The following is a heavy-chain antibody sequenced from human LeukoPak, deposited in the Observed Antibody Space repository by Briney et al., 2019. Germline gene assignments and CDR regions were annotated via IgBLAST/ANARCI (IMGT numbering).Heavy chain of an antibody. V-gene: IGHV4-59*05. J-gene: IGHJ5*02. CDR3: ARHYGP. CDR1: GGSISSNY. CDR2: IYDSGST. Sequence: SETLSLTCTVSGGSISSNYWSWIRQPPGKGLEWIGSIYDSGSTYYNPSLKSRVTISVDTSKNQFSLKLNSVTAADTAVYYCARHYGPWGQGTLVTVSS. D-gene: IGHD3-16*01.